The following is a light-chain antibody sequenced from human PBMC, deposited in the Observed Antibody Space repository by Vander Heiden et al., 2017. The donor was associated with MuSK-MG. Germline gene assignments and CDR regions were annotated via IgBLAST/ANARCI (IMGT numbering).Light chain of an antibody. Sequence: SLLPPPPSASGPPWPRVTISGSGSSTNIGSKTVNRHQQRPGTTPKLLIYSNNQRPAGVPDRCSGSKSGASAALARSGLQAEDEDDYYCAAGDDSGNGVVFGGGTKLTVL. CDR1: STNIGSKT. CDR3: AAGDDSGNGVV. J-gene: IGLJ2*01. CDR2: SNN. V-gene: IGLV1-44*01.